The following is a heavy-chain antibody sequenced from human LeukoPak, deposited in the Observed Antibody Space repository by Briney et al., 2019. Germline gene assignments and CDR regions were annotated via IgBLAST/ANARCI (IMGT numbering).Heavy chain of an antibody. CDR1: GFTFSSYW. V-gene: IGHV3-7*01. J-gene: IGHJ4*02. CDR2: IKQDGREK. CDR3: ARDISFGRHYDFWSGPQHYFDY. Sequence: GGSLRLSCAASGFTFSSYWMSWVRQAPGKGLEWVANIKQDGREKYYVDSVKGRFTISRDNAKNSLYLQMNSLRAEDTAVYYCARDISFGRHYDFWSGPQHYFDYWGQGTLVTVSS. D-gene: IGHD3-3*01.